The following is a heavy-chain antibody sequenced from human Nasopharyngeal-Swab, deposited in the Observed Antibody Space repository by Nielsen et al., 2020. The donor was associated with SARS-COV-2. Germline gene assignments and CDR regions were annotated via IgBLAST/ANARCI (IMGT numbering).Heavy chain of an antibody. D-gene: IGHD2-2*01. CDR2: IYYSGST. CDR3: ARGFRRYQLLPGWFDP. Sequence: WIRQRPGKGLEWIGYIYYSGSTYYNPSLKSRVTISVDTSKNQFSLKLSSVTAADTAVYYCARGFRRYQLLPGWFDPWGQGTLVTVSS. V-gene: IGHV4-30-4*01. J-gene: IGHJ5*02.